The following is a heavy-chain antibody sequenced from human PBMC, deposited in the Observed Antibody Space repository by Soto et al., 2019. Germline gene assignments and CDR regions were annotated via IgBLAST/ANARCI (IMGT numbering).Heavy chain of an antibody. CDR1: GGTFSSYA. CDR3: ARDGGYDFWSGYSPPNWFDP. CDR2: IIPIFGTA. J-gene: IGHJ5*02. D-gene: IGHD3-3*01. Sequence: SVKVSCKASGGTFSSYAISWVRQAPGQGLEWMGGIIPIFGTANYAQKFQGRVTITADESTSTAYMELSSLRSEDTAVYYCARDGGYDFWSGYSPPNWFDPWGQGTLVTVSS. V-gene: IGHV1-69*13.